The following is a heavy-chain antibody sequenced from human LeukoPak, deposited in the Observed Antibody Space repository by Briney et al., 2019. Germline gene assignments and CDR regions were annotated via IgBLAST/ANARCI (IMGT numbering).Heavy chain of an antibody. D-gene: IGHD1/OR15-1a*01. Sequence: SETLSLTCSVSGDSPTSYYWSWIRQSPGKGLECVVYIYYTGATEYNPSLKSRVTISIDTSKNRFSLKLISVTAADTAVYFCERVLGTDVIDDSFDIWGQGTMVTVS. CDR3: ERVLGTDVIDDSFDI. CDR2: IYYTGAT. J-gene: IGHJ3*02. V-gene: IGHV4-59*01. CDR1: GDSPTSYY.